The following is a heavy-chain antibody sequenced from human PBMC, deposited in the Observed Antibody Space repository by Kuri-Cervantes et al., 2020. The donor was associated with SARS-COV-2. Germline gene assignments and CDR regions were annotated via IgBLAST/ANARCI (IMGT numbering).Heavy chain of an antibody. CDR2: IYPGDSET. CDR3: ARLAPYAKSGSYSYFLDL. V-gene: IGHV5-51*01. Sequence: GESLKISCRGSGYRFTNYWIAWLRQMPGKGLEWTGIIYPGDSETKYSPSFQGQVTFSADRSISTVYLQFSSLKASDTAMYYCARLAPYAKSGSYSYFLDLWGQGALVTVPS. J-gene: IGHJ5*02. CDR1: GYRFTNYW. D-gene: IGHD3-3*01.